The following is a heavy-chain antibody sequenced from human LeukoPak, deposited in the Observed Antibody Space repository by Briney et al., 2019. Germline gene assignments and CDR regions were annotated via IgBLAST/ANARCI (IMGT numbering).Heavy chain of an antibody. Sequence: PSETLSLTCTVSGGSISSYYWGWIRQPPGKGLEWIGSTYYDGSTYYNPSLKSRVTISRDTSKDQFSLKLSSVTAADTAVYYCARRHYDYVWGSYRLVLDYWGQGTLVTVSS. V-gene: IGHV4-39*07. D-gene: IGHD3-16*02. CDR3: ARRHYDYVWGSYRLVLDY. CDR2: TYYDGST. CDR1: GGSISSYY. J-gene: IGHJ4*02.